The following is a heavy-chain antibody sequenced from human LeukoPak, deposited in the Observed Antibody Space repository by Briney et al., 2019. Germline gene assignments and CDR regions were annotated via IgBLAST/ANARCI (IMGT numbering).Heavy chain of an antibody. V-gene: IGHV3-66*01. Sequence: GGSLRLSCAASGFTVSSNYMSWVHQAPGKGLEWVSVICSGGSTYYADSVKGRFTISRDNSKNTLYLQMNSLRAEDTAVYYCARRWFGEDDAFDIWGQGTMVTVSS. CDR1: GFTVSSNY. D-gene: IGHD3-10*01. CDR3: ARRWFGEDDAFDI. CDR2: ICSGGST. J-gene: IGHJ3*02.